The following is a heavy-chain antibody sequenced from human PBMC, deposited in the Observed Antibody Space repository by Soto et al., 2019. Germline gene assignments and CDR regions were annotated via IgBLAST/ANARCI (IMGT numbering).Heavy chain of an antibody. J-gene: IGHJ6*02. V-gene: IGHV4-38-2*01. CDR2: IFHTGST. D-gene: IGHD6-25*01. CDR1: GYSISSGHS. Sequence: PSETLSLTXAVSGYSISSGHSWGWIRQPPGKGLEWIGSIFHTGSTYYNPSLKSRVTLSVDTSKNQFSLKLSSVTAADPAVYFCATLPRLDGMDVWGQGPTVTVSS. CDR3: ATLPRLDGMDV.